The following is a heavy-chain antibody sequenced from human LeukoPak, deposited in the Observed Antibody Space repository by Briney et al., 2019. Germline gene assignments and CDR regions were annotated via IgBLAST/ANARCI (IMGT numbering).Heavy chain of an antibody. V-gene: IGHV3-53*01. J-gene: IGHJ4*02. Sequence: PGGSLRPSCAASGLTVSSNYMSWVRQAPGKGLEWVSIIYSGGTIYYADSVKGRFTISRDNSKNTLYLQMNDLIAEDTAVYYCARNLPIAAAGTRGDYWGQGTLVTVSS. D-gene: IGHD6-13*01. CDR2: IYSGGTI. CDR3: ARNLPIAAAGTRGDY. CDR1: GLTVSSNY.